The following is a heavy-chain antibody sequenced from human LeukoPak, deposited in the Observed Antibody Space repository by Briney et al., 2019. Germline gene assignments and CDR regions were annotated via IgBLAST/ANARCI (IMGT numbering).Heavy chain of an antibody. D-gene: IGHD3-10*01. Sequence: GGSLRLSCVVSGISLSNYAMTWVRQAPGKGLEWVSYISERGDSTTYPVSVMVRFTNTTDTSRNTLYLQMNNLRGKGSAVNFCAKRGVVSRGILVIGYHQEAYDSVFWGQGVLVSASS. CDR3: AKRGVVSRGILVIGYHQEAYDSVF. CDR2: ISERGDST. CDR1: GISLSNYA. V-gene: IGHV3-23*01. J-gene: IGHJ4*02.